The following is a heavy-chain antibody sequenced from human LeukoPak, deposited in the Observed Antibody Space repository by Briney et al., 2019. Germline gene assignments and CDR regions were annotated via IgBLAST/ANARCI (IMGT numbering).Heavy chain of an antibody. CDR1: GYSFTSYW. J-gene: IGHJ4*02. CDR2: IYPGGCDT. D-gene: IGHD6-19*01. Sequence: GASLQISCKGSGYSFTSYWIGWVRPLPRKGLEWMGIIYPGGCDTSYSPSFQGQVTISADKSISNASLQGSSLKASDTAMYYCARGWPGYSSGWYRQWGEGTLVTVPS. CDR3: ARGWPGYSSGWYRQ. V-gene: IGHV5-51*01.